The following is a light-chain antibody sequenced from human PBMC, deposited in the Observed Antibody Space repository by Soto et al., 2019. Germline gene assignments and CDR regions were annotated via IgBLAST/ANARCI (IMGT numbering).Light chain of an antibody. Sequence: DIQMTQSPSSLSASVGDRVTISCRASQGIANYLAWYQQKPGKVPELLIYAASTLHSGVPSRFSGSGSGTDLPLSISSLQTEDVASCYCQKYSSAAWTFGQGTKVEIK. CDR1: QGIANY. J-gene: IGKJ1*01. CDR2: AAS. CDR3: QKYSSAAWT. V-gene: IGKV1-27*01.